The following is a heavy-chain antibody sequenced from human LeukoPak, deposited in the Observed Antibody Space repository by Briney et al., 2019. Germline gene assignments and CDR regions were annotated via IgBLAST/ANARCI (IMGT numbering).Heavy chain of an antibody. CDR2: IYYSGST. Sequence: PSETLSLTCTVSGGSISSYYWSWLRQPPGKGLEWIGYIYYSGSTNYNPSLKSRVTISVDTSKNQFSLKLSSVTAADTAVYYCARVSGSSRGDAFDIWGQGTMVTVSS. J-gene: IGHJ3*02. V-gene: IGHV4-59*01. D-gene: IGHD1-26*01. CDR1: GGSISSYY. CDR3: ARVSGSSRGDAFDI.